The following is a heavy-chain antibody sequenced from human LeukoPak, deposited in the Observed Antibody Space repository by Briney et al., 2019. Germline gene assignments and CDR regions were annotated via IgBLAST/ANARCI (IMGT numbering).Heavy chain of an antibody. CDR1: GFTFSSYS. CDR2: ISSSSYI. D-gene: IGHD5-18*01. CDR3: ASSGYSSESTPY. V-gene: IGHV3-21*01. Sequence: GGSLRLSCAASGFTFSSYSMNWVRQAPGRGLEWVSSISSSSYIYYADSVKGRFTISRDNAKNSLYLQMNSLRAEDTAVYYCASSGYSSESTPYWGQGTLVTVSS. J-gene: IGHJ4*02.